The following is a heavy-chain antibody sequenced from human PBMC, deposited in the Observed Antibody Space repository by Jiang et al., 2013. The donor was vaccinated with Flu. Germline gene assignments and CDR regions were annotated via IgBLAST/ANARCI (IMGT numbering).Heavy chain of an antibody. CDR2: TYYRSKWYN. D-gene: IGHD6-13*01. CDR3: ARDGQQLANFDY. Sequence: WLGRTYYRSKWYNDYAVSVKSRITINPDTSKNQFSLQLNSVTPEDTAVYYCARDGQQLANFDYWGQGTLVTVSS. V-gene: IGHV6-1*01. J-gene: IGHJ4*02.